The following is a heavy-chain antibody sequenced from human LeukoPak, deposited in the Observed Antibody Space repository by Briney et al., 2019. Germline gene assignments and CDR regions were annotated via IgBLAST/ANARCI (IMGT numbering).Heavy chain of an antibody. V-gene: IGHV4-4*07. Sequence: SETLSLTCTVSGGSISSYYWSWIRQPAGKGLEWIGRIYTSGSTNYNPSLKSRVTMSVDTSKNQFSLKLSSVTAADTAVYYCARGGKYYDILTGLDWAFWGQGTLVTVSS. CDR1: GGSISSYY. CDR3: ARGGKYYDILTGLDWAF. D-gene: IGHD3-9*01. CDR2: IYTSGST. J-gene: IGHJ4*02.